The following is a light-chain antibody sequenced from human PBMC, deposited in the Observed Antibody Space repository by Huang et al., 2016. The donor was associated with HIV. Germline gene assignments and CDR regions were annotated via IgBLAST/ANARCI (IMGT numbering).Light chain of an antibody. CDR3: QQYNGWPLT. J-gene: IGKJ1*01. CDR2: GVS. CDR1: QSLSSQ. V-gene: IGKV3-15*01. Sequence: EIVMTQSPATLSVSPGERVTLSCRASQSLSSQLAWYQQKRGQAPRLLNYGVSTRATEYPARVSGSGSWTDFTLTLNSLQSEDFATYYCQQYNGWPLTFGQGTEVEIK.